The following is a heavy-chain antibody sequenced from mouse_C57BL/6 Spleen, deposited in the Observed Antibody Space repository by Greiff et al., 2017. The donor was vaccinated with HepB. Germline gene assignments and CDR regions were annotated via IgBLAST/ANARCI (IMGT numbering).Heavy chain of an antibody. CDR2: IDPNSGGT. CDR3: AKDYYGSSLYLDY. V-gene: IGHV1-72*01. CDR1: GYTFTSYW. D-gene: IGHD1-1*01. Sequence: VQLQQSGAELVKPGASVKLSCKASGYTFTSYWMHWVKQRPGRGLEWIGRIDPNSGGTKYNEKFKSKATLTVDKPSSTAYMQLSSRTSEDSAVYYCAKDYYGSSLYLDYWGQGTTLTVSS. J-gene: IGHJ2*01.